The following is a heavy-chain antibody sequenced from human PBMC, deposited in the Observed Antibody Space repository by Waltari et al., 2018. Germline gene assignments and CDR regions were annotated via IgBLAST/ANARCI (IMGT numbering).Heavy chain of an antibody. CDR3: SRSGSDDWFDP. J-gene: IGHJ5*02. CDR1: GYTFTDYY. CDR2: VGPKDGET. D-gene: IGHD2-15*01. V-gene: IGHV1-69-2*01. Sequence: EVQLLQSGAEVKKPGATVKISCKSSGYTFTDYYIHWVKQTPGKGLEWMGRVGPKDGETIYAEKFQDRVTLSADTSTDTVYMLMNGLSFDDTALYFCSRSGSDDWFDPWGRGTPVTVVS.